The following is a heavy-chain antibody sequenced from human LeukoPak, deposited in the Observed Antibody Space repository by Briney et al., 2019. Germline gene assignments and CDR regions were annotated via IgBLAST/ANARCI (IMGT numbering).Heavy chain of an antibody. V-gene: IGHV4-34*01. Sequence: SETLSLTCAVYGGSFSGYYWSWIRQPPGKGLEWIGEINHSGNTNYNPSLKSRVTISVDTSKNQFSLKLSSVTAADTAVYYCARDALDIVVVPAAIRAFDIWGQGTMVTVSS. CDR2: INHSGNT. J-gene: IGHJ3*02. D-gene: IGHD2-2*03. CDR3: ARDALDIVVVPAAIRAFDI. CDR1: GGSFSGYY.